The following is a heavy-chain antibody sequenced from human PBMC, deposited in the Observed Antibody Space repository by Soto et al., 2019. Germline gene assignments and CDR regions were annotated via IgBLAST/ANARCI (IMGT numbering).Heavy chain of an antibody. CDR3: AGGLFSGVATIDY. CDR1: GFTFSSYV. Sequence: QVQLVESGGGVVQPGRSVRLSCGASGFTFSSYVMHWVRQAPGKGLEWVAVIWYDGSQKYYVDSVKGRFTISRDNFKNTLYLQMNSLRAEDTAVYYCAGGLFSGVATIDYWGQGTLVTVSS. CDR2: IWYDGSQK. J-gene: IGHJ4*02. V-gene: IGHV3-33*01. D-gene: IGHD5-12*01.